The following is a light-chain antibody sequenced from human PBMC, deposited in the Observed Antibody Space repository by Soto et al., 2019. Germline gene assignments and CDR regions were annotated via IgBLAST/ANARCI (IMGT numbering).Light chain of an antibody. J-gene: IGKJ2*01. CDR1: QIVSSN. Sequence: EIVMTQSPATLSVSPGERATLSCRASQIVSSNLAWYQQKPGQAPRLLIYGASTRATGIPARFSGSGSGTEFTLTISSLQSEDFAVYYWQQNKNWYTFGQVTKLEIK. CDR2: GAS. CDR3: QQNKNWYT. V-gene: IGKV3-15*01.